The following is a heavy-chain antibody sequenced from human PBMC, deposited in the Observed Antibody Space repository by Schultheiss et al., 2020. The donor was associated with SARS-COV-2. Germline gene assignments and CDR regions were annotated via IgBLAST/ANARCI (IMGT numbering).Heavy chain of an antibody. D-gene: IGHD2-8*01. J-gene: IGHJ6*02. CDR3: ARDCTNGVCPLEGMDV. Sequence: GGSLRLSCAASGFTFSGSAMHWVRQAPGKGLEWVAVISYDGSDKYYADSVKGRFTISRDNSQNTLYLQMNSLRAEDTAVYYCARDCTNGVCPLEGMDVWGQGTTVTVSS. CDR1: GFTFSGSA. CDR2: ISYDGSDK. V-gene: IGHV3-30*04.